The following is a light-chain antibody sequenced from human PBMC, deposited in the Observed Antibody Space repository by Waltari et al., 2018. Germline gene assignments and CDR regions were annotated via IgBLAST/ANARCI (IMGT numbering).Light chain of an antibody. J-gene: IGKJ2*01. V-gene: IGKV3-20*01. CDR1: QNLIVSY. CDR2: GES. CDR3: QQYGTSPPFT. Sequence: DIVLTQSPGTLSLSPGERATLSCRASQNLIVSYLAWFQQKPGQAPRLLIYGESRRAPDIPDRFSGSGSGTDFTLTITSLEPEDFAVYYCQQYGTSPPFTFGQGTKLEIK.